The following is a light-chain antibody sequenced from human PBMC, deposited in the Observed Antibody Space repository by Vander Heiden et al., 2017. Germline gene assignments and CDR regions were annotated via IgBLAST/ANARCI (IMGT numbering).Light chain of an antibody. CDR2: STN. Sequence: QSVLTQPPSTSGTPGQRVTISCSGSSSNVESSTVNWYKQLPGTAPKLVIFSTNQRPSGVPDRFSGSKSGTTASLAISGLQSEDKADYYCAAWDDGLSVYVFGTGTKVTVL. CDR3: AAWDDGLSVYV. J-gene: IGLJ1*01. V-gene: IGLV1-44*01. CDR1: SSNVESST.